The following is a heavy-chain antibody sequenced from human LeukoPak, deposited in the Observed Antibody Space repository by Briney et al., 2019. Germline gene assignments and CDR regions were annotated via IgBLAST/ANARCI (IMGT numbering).Heavy chain of an antibody. D-gene: IGHD6-19*01. CDR1: GFTFSSYA. Sequence: PGGSLRLFCAASGFTFSSYAMSWVRQAPGKGLEWVSGISGSGGSTFYADSVDSVKGRFTISRDNSKNTLYLQMNSLTAEDTAVYYCAKGGVAGLSPPDYWGQGTLVTVSS. CDR2: ISGSGGST. J-gene: IGHJ4*02. CDR3: AKGGVAGLSPPDY. V-gene: IGHV3-23*01.